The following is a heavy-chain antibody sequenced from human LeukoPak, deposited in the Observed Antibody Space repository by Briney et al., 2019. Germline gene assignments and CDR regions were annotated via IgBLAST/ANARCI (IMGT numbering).Heavy chain of an antibody. V-gene: IGHV3-23*01. CDR3: ARGIAAAGLNWFDP. J-gene: IGHJ5*02. D-gene: IGHD6-13*01. Sequence: GGSLRLSCAASGFTFSNCAMSWVRQAPEKGLEWVSGISGSGSSTYYADSVKGRFTISRDNSKNTLYLQMNSLRAEDTAVYYCARGIAAAGLNWFDPWGQGTLVTVSS. CDR2: ISGSGSST. CDR1: GFTFSNCA.